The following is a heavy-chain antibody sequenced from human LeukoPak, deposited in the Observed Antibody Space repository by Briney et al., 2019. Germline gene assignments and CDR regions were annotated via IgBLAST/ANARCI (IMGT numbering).Heavy chain of an antibody. CDR2: IYPVDSDI. J-gene: IGHJ6*02. D-gene: IGHD4-17*01. CDR1: GFRFTFTKNW. CDR3: ARHLATVTASRQYYYYGMDV. Sequence: HGESLKISCKASGFRFTFTKNWIGWVRQVPGKGLEWMGIIYPVDSDIRYNPSFQGQVTISVDKSISTTYLQWSSLKASDTAIYYCARHLATVTASRQYYYYGMDVWGQGTTVTVSS. V-gene: IGHV5-51*01.